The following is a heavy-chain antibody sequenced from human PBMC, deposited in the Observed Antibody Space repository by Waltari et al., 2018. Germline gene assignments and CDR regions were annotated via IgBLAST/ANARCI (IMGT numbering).Heavy chain of an antibody. J-gene: IGHJ6*02. CDR3: ARAMTTVTPPYYYYGMDV. Sequence: QVQLVQSGAEVKKPGSSVKVSCKASGGTFSSYAIRWVRQAPGQGLEWMGRIIPILGIANYAQKFQGRVTITADKSTSTAYMELSSLRSEDTAVYYCARAMTTVTPPYYYYGMDVWGQGTTVTVSS. V-gene: IGHV1-69*09. CDR2: IIPILGIA. CDR1: GGTFSSYA. D-gene: IGHD4-4*01.